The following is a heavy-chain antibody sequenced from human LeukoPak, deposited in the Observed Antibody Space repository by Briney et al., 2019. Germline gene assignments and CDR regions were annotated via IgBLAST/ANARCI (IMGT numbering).Heavy chain of an antibody. Sequence: SVKVSCKASGGTFSSYAISWVRQAPGQGLEWMGRIIPIFGTANYAQKFQGRVTITTDESTSTAYMELSSLRSEDTAVYYCASTFIVGATQTLDYWGQGTLVTVSS. CDR2: IIPIFGTA. D-gene: IGHD1-26*01. CDR3: ASTFIVGATQTLDY. CDR1: GGTFSSYA. V-gene: IGHV1-69*05. J-gene: IGHJ4*02.